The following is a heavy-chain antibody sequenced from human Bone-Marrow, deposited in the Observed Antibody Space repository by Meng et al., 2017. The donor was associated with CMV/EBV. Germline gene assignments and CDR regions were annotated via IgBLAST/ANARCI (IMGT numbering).Heavy chain of an antibody. CDR3: ATNWNHEGLVGT. CDR1: GGTFSSYA. CDR2: ISPDTGGT. D-gene: IGHD1-1*01. J-gene: IGHJ5*02. Sequence: ASVKVSCKASGGTFSSYAISWVRQAPGQGLEWMGWISPDTGGTNYAQKFQGRVTMTRDTSISTAYMELTSLRSADTAVYYCATNWNHEGLVGTWGQGTLVTVSS. V-gene: IGHV1-2*02.